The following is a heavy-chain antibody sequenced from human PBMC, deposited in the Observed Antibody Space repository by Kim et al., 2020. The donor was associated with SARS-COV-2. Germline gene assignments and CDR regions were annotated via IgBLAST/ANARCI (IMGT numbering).Heavy chain of an antibody. Sequence: GSLRLSCAASGFTFSNYWMHWVRQAPGKGLEWVANIKQDGSQKSYMDSVKGRFTISRDNAKNSLYLQMNSLRAEDTAVYYCTTAIRGATGYWGQGTLVTVSS. CDR2: IKQDGSQK. CDR1: GFTFSNYW. D-gene: IGHD3-10*01. CDR3: TTAIRGATGY. V-gene: IGHV3-7*03. J-gene: IGHJ4*02.